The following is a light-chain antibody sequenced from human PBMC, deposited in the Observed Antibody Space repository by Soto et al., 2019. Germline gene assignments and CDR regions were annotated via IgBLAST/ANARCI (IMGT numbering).Light chain of an antibody. V-gene: IGKV1-13*02. Sequence: IQLTQSPSSLSASVGYRVTITCRAGQDIGSALAWYQQRPGKAPKLLLYDASNLEAGVPSRLSGSGSGTDFTRPITSLRPEDFAPYSCQQFNGFPLTFGGGTKEQIK. J-gene: IGKJ4*01. CDR2: DAS. CDR1: QDIGSA. CDR3: QQFNGFPLT.